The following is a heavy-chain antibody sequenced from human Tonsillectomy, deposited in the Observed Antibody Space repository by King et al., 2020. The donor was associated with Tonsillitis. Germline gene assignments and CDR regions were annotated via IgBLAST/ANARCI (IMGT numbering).Heavy chain of an antibody. D-gene: IGHD6-6*01. J-gene: IGHJ4*02. Sequence: VQLVESGGDLVKPGGSLRLSCAASGFTFSNAWMSWARQASGKGLEWVGRIKSKSAGGTTDYAAPVKGRLTISRDDSKNTLYLKMNSLETEDTAVYYCTTDRGIAVRPIFDSWGQGTLVTVSS. V-gene: IGHV3-15*01. CDR1: GFTFSNAW. CDR3: TTDRGIAVRPIFDS. CDR2: IKSKSAGGTT.